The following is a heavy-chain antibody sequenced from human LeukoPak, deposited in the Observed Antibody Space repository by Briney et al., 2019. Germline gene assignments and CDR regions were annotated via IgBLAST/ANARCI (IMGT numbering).Heavy chain of an antibody. CDR2: ISWNSASI. CDR1: GFPFDDYA. CDR3: AKELHGVDAFDI. V-gene: IGHV3-9*03. D-gene: IGHD5-24*01. J-gene: IGHJ3*02. Sequence: QPGGPLRLSCAACGFPFDDYAVHGVRPPRGKGLVGVSGISWNSASIGHADSVKGRFTISRDNAKNPLYLQMNSLRAEDVALYCWAKELHGVDAFDIWGQGTMVTVSS.